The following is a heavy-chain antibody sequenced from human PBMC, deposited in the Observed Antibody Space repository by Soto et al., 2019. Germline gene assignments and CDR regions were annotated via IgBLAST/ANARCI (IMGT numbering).Heavy chain of an antibody. J-gene: IGHJ6*02. D-gene: IGHD3-22*01. V-gene: IGHV1-69*01. CDR3: ARPDEGGYSSNHHYYYALDV. CDR2: IIPIFEIT. CDR1: GGTFRSYS. Sequence: QVQLVQSGAEVKKPGSSVKVSCKASGGTFRSYSISWVRQAPGQGLEWMGGIIPIFEITNYAQKFQGRVTITADESTSTAYIELSSLGSDDTAVYYCARPDEGGYSSNHHYYYALDVLGQGTTVT.